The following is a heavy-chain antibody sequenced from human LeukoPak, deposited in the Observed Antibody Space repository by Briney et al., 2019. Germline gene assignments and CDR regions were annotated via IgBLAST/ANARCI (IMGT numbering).Heavy chain of an antibody. CDR3: ARDRTGDGDFDY. V-gene: IGHV3-30*03. CDR2: ISYDGSNK. D-gene: IGHD7-27*01. CDR1: GFTVSSNY. Sequence: GGSLRLSCAASGFTVSSNYMSWVRQAPGKGLEWVAVISYDGSNKYYADSVKGRFTISRDNSKNTLYLQMNSLRAEDTAVYYCARDRTGDGDFDYWGQGTLVTVSS. J-gene: IGHJ4*02.